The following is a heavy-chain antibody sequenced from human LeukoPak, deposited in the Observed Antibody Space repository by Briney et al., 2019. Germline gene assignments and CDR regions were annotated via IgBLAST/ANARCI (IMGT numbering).Heavy chain of an antibody. CDR1: GYTFTGYY. V-gene: IGHV1-2*02. CDR2: INPNSGGT. D-gene: IGHD3-16*01. Sequence: ASVKVSCKASGYTFTGYYMHWVRQAPGQGLEWMGWINPNSGGTNYAQKFQGRVIMTRDTSISTAYMELSRLRSDDTAVYYCARDRNVFWPYTGEYNWFDPWGQGTLVTVSS. J-gene: IGHJ5*02. CDR3: ARDRNVFWPYTGEYNWFDP.